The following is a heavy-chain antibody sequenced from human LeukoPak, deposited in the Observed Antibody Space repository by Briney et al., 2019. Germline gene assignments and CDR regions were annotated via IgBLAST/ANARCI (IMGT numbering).Heavy chain of an antibody. J-gene: IGHJ4*02. Sequence: SETLSLTCTVSGYSITSAYYWGWIRQPPGKGLEWIGSFFLKGSTYYNPSLKSRVTISVDTSKNQFSLTLSSVTAADTAVYYCARDLRGGDYYGSGSYFDYWGQGTLVTVSS. CDR1: GYSITSAYY. CDR3: ARDLRGGDYYGSGSYFDY. CDR2: FFLKGST. D-gene: IGHD3-10*01. V-gene: IGHV4-38-2*02.